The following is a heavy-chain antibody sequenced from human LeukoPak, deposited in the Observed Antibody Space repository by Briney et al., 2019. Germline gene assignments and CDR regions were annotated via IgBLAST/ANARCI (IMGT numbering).Heavy chain of an antibody. D-gene: IGHD2-2*02. CDR2: IRSSGSTI. CDR3: ARVAVVPAAILRYYYYYYMDV. CDR1: GFTFSDYY. J-gene: IGHJ6*03. V-gene: IGHV3-11*04. Sequence: PGGSLRLSCAASGFTFSDYYMSWIRQAPGKGLEWVSYIRSSGSTIYYADSVKGRFTISRDNAKNSLYLQMNSLRAEDTAVYYCARVAVVPAAILRYYYYYYMDVWGKGTTVTDSS.